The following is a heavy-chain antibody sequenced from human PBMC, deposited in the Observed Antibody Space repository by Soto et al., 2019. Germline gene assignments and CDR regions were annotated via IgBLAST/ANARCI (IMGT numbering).Heavy chain of an antibody. V-gene: IGHV4-39*01. D-gene: IGHD1-1*01. Sequence: PSETLSLTCTFSVVSVSSSSFYCVWFRQPPWKGLEWIGSISYGGSTYYIPSLKSRVTMSVDTSTNQLSLNLNSVTAADTALYFCARHRRETGTYVQPLDSWGQGTLVTVSS. CDR2: ISYGGST. CDR1: VVSVSSSSFY. CDR3: ARHRRETGTYVQPLDS. J-gene: IGHJ4*02.